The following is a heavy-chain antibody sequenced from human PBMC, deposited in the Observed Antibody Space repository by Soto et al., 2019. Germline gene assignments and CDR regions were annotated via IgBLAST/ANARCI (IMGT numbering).Heavy chain of an antibody. CDR2: ISAYNGNT. J-gene: IGHJ6*02. CDR3: ARDEIVVVPAAINPSYYYYGMDA. D-gene: IGHD2-2*01. V-gene: IGHV1-18*01. CDR1: VYSFTSYG. Sequence: XSVKVPCKASVYSFTSYGISWVRQAPGQGLEWVGWISAYNGNTNYAQKLQGRVTVTTDTSTSTAYMELRSLRSDDTAVYYCARDEIVVVPAAINPSYYYYGMDAWGQGTTVTVSS.